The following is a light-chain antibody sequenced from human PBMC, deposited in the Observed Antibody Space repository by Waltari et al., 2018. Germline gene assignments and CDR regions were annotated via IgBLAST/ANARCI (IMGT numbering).Light chain of an antibody. CDR1: QSVRSN. CDR3: QKYNSSPKM. V-gene: IGKV3-15*01. Sequence: EIVMTQSPAILSVSPGEGVTLSCRASQSVRSNLAWYQQKPGQAPRLLIFGASTRATGFPARFSGGGSGTEFTLTITSLQPEDVATYYCQKYNSSPKMFGQGTKVEIK. J-gene: IGKJ1*01. CDR2: GAS.